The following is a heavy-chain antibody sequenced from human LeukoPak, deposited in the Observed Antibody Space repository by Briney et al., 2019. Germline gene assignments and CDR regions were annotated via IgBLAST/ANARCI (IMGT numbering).Heavy chain of an antibody. CDR2: IWYDGSNK. J-gene: IGHJ4*02. V-gene: IGHV3-33*01. CDR1: GFTFSSYG. Sequence: GRSLRLSCAASGFTFSSYGMHWVRQAPGKGLEGVAVIWYDGSNKYYADSVKGRFTISRDNSKNTLYLQMNSLRAEDTAVYYCARGGTWELLDDFDYWGQGTLVTVSS. D-gene: IGHD1-26*01. CDR3: ARGGTWELLDDFDY.